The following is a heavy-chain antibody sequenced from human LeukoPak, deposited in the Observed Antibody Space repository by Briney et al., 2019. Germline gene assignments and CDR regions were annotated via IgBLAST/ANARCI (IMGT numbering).Heavy chain of an antibody. Sequence: SQTLSLTCAVSGGSIRSGGYSWSWIRQPPGKGLEWIGYIYHSGSTYYNPSLKSRVTISVDRSKNQFSLKLSSVTAADTAVYYCARGREGHFDWSPFPEETGGPHAFEIWGQGTMVTISS. CDR1: GGSIRSGGYS. V-gene: IGHV4-30-2*01. CDR2: IYHSGST. D-gene: IGHD3-9*01. CDR3: ARGREGHFDWSPFPEETGGPHAFEI. J-gene: IGHJ3*02.